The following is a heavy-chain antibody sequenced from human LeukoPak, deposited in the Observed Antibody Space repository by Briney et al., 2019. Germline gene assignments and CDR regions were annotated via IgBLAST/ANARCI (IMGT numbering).Heavy chain of an antibody. CDR1: GFTFSSYG. D-gene: IGHD3-22*01. J-gene: IGHJ4*02. Sequence: GSLRLSCAASGFTFSSYGMHWVRQAPGKGLEWVAVIWYDGGNKYYADSVKGRFTISRDNSKNTLYLQMNSLRAEDTAVYYCATYDSSGYYYDASFDYWGQGTLVTVSS. CDR2: IWYDGGNK. V-gene: IGHV3-33*01. CDR3: ATYDSSGYYYDASFDY.